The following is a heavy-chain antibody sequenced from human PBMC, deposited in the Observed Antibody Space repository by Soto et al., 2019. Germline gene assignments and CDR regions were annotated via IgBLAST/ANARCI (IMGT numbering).Heavy chain of an antibody. CDR1: GDSVSSSSAA. V-gene: IGHV6-1*01. Sequence: SQTLSLTCAISGDSVSSSSAAWNWVRQSPSRGLEWLGRTYYRSKWYNDYAVSVKSRITINPDTSKNQFSLQLNSVTPEDTAVYYCARDSTIVVVPAGGAFDIWGQGTMVTVSS. CDR3: ARDSTIVVVPAGGAFDI. CDR2: TYYRSKWYN. D-gene: IGHD2-2*01. J-gene: IGHJ3*02.